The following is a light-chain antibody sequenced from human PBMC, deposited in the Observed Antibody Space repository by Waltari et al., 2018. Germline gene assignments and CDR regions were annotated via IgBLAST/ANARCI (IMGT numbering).Light chain of an antibody. J-gene: IGKJ4*01. CDR2: GAS. Sequence: EIVLTQSPGSLSLSPGERATLSCRASQTLSGSWLTWYQQKPGQAPRLLIYGASSRATAIPDRFSGSGSGTDFTLTISRLEPEDFAVYYCQQYDGSSVTFGGGTKVEIK. CDR3: QQYDGSSVT. V-gene: IGKV3-20*01. CDR1: QTLSGSW.